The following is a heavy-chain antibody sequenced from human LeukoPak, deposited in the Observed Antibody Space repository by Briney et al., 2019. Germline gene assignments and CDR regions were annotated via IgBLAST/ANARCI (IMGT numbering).Heavy chain of an antibody. Sequence: GESLKISCKGSGYSFTSYWIGWVRQMPGKGLEWMGIIYPGDSDTRYSPSVQGQVTISADKSISTAYLQWSSLNTSDTAMYYCARYTDHYYFDYWGQGTLVTVSS. J-gene: IGHJ4*02. D-gene: IGHD1-1*01. CDR2: IYPGDSDT. V-gene: IGHV5-51*01. CDR1: GYSFTSYW. CDR3: ARYTDHYYFDY.